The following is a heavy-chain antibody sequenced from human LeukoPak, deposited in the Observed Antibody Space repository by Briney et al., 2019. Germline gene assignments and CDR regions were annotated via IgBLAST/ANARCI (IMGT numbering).Heavy chain of an antibody. CDR1: GFTFSNYG. D-gene: IGHD6-13*01. Sequence: GGSLRLSCAASGFTFSNYGMHWVRQAPGKGLEWVAVIWYDGSNKYYADSVKGQFTLSRDNSKNTLFLQMNSLRPEDTAVYFCARDLTQLALFDYWGQGTLVTVSS. V-gene: IGHV3-33*01. J-gene: IGHJ4*02. CDR3: ARDLTQLALFDY. CDR2: IWYDGSNK.